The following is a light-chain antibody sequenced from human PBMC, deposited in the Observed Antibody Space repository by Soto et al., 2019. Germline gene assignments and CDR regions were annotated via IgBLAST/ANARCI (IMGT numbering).Light chain of an antibody. CDR1: SSDVGGYNY. Sequence: QSALTQPASVSGSPGQSITISCTGTSSDVGGYNYVSWYQQHPGKAPKLMIYDVSNRPSGVSNRFSGSKSGNTASLTISGLQAEDEADYYCSSYPSSSTPLWVFGGGTKLTVL. J-gene: IGLJ3*02. CDR3: SSYPSSSTPLWV. CDR2: DVS. V-gene: IGLV2-14*01.